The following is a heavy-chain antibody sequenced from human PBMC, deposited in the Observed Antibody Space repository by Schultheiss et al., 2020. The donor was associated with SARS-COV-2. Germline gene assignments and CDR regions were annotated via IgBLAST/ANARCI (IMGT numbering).Heavy chain of an antibody. D-gene: IGHD3-3*01. Sequence: SQTLSLTCAVSGGSFSDHYCTWIRQSPGKGLEWIGEINHSGSTNYNPSLKSRVTISVDTSKNQFSLKLSSVTAADTAVYYCAREGTYYDFWSGLPYYYGMDVWGQGTTVTVSS. CDR1: GGSFSDHY. CDR2: INHSGST. CDR3: AREGTYYDFWSGLPYYYGMDV. V-gene: IGHV4-34*01. J-gene: IGHJ6*02.